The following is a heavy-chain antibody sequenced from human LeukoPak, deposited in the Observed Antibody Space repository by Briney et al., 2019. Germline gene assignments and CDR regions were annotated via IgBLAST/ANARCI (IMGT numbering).Heavy chain of an antibody. J-gene: IGHJ4*02. D-gene: IGHD3-22*01. Sequence: PGGSLRLSCAASGFTFSSYWMSWVRQAPGKGLEWVSFIFSSSTYIYYTDSVKGRFTISRDNAKNSLYLQMNSLRAEDTAVCYCATYYDSSPFDYWGQGTLVTVSS. CDR1: GFTFSSYW. CDR3: ATYYDSSPFDY. CDR2: IFSSSTYI. V-gene: IGHV3-21*01.